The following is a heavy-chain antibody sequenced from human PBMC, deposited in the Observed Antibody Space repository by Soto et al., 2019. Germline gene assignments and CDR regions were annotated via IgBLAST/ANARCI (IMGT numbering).Heavy chain of an antibody. Sequence: SQTLALTCAISGDSVSSNSAAWNWIRQSPSRDLEWLGRTYYSSKRYNDYAVSVKSRITINPDTSKNQFSLQLNSVTPEDTAVYYCARAEDYYDSTGYYFRDAFDIWGQGTMVTVSS. V-gene: IGHV6-1*01. J-gene: IGHJ3*02. D-gene: IGHD3-22*01. CDR1: GDSVSSNSAA. CDR3: ARAEDYYDSTGYYFRDAFDI. CDR2: TYYSSKRYN.